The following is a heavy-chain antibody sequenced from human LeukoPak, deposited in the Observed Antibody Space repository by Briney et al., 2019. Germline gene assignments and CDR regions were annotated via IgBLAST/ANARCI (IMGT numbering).Heavy chain of an antibody. V-gene: IGHV1-18*01. D-gene: IGHD3-22*01. J-gene: IGHJ3*02. CDR2: ISAYNGNT. CDR1: GYTFTSYD. Sequence: ASVKVSCKASGYTFTSYDISWVRQAPGQGLEWMGWISAYNGNTNYAQKLQGRVTMTTDTSTSTAYMELRSLRSDDTAVYYCARGYYYDSSGYSDAFDIWGHGTMVTVSS. CDR3: ARGYYYDSSGYSDAFDI.